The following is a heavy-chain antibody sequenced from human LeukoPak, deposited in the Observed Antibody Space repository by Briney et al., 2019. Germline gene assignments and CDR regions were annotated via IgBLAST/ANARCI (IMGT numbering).Heavy chain of an antibody. CDR1: GGSFSGYY. J-gene: IGHJ6*03. D-gene: IGHD6-19*01. Sequence: SETLSLTCAVYGGSFSGYYWSWIRQPPGKGLEWIGEINHSGSTNYNPSLKSQVTISVDTSKNQFSLKLSSVTAADTAVYYCARGSSGFSYYYYYYMDVWGKGTTVTVSS. V-gene: IGHV4-34*01. CDR3: ARGSSGFSYYYYYYMDV. CDR2: INHSGST.